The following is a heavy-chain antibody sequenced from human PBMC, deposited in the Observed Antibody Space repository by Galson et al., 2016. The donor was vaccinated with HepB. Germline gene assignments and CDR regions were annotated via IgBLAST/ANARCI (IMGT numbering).Heavy chain of an antibody. Sequence: SLRLSCAASGFSVSNDYMSWVRQAPGKGLEWVSVIHSGGRTYYADSVKGRLTISRDTSKNTVFLQMNSLRGEDTAVYYCARDQRRITVFGVITRMPYFDDWGQGTLVTVSS. CDR3: ARDQRRITVFGVITRMPYFDD. CDR2: IHSGGRT. CDR1: GFSVSNDY. V-gene: IGHV3-66*01. D-gene: IGHD3-3*01. J-gene: IGHJ4*02.